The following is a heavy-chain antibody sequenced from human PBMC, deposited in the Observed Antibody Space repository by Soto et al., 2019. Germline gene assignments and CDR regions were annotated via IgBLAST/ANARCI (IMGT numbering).Heavy chain of an antibody. CDR2: IYSSGRT. CDR3: ARDLSGSSRVFVH. D-gene: IGHD1-26*01. Sequence: PSETLSLTCTVSGDSVSIDNYYWTCIRQPPGKGLEWIGYIYSSGRTKYNPSLKSRVTISVDTSRNEFSLKLTSVTDADTAFYYCARDLSGSSRVFVHWRQG. J-gene: IGHJ1*01. V-gene: IGHV4-61*01. CDR1: GDSVSIDNYY.